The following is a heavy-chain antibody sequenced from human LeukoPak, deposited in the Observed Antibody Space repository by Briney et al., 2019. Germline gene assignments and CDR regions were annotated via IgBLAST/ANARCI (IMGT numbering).Heavy chain of an antibody. Sequence: GGSLRLSCAASGLTFSSYAMSWVRQAPGKGLECVSGISGSGGSTYYADSVKGRFTISRDNSKTTLYLRMNSLRAEDTAVYYCAKRPVVGDYYFDYWGQGTLVTVSS. CDR3: AKRPVVGDYYFDY. J-gene: IGHJ4*02. D-gene: IGHD6-19*01. CDR2: ISGSGGST. CDR1: GLTFSSYA. V-gene: IGHV3-23*01.